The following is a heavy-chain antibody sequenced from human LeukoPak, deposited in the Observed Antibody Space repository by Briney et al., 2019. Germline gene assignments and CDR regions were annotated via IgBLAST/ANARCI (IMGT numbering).Heavy chain of an antibody. CDR2: VYYSGST. CDR3: ARGPNRYSSGWYYFDS. D-gene: IGHD6-19*01. J-gene: IGHJ4*02. CDR1: GGSLTNYY. Sequence: SETLSPTCTVSGGSLTNYYWSWIRQPPGKGLEWIGYVYYSGSTKYNPSLESRVTLSIDTSKSQFSLRVKSVTTADTAVYYCARGPNRYSSGWYYFDSWGEGTLVTVSS. V-gene: IGHV4-59*01.